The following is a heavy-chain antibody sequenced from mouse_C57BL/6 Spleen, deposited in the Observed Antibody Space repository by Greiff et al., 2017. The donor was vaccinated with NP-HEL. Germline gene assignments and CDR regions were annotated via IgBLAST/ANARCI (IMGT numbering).Heavy chain of an antibody. J-gene: IGHJ2*01. CDR3: AKHYRGNYFDY. D-gene: IGHD2-12*01. V-gene: IGHV2-3*01. Sequence: VQVVPSGPGLVAPSQSLSLTCPVSGFPLTSSGVSWVRQPPGKGLEWLGVIWGDGSTNHHSAILSRLSISKDNSKSQVFLKLNSQQTDDTSTYYCAKHYRGNYFDYWGQGTTLTVSS. CDR2: IWGDGST. CDR1: GFPLTSSG.